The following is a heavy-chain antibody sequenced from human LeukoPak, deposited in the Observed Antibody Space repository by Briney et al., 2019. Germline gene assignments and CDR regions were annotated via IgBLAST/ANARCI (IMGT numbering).Heavy chain of an antibody. CDR3: ARGLSRYGEYYDSSGYPSGFDY. V-gene: IGHV4-30-4*08. Sequence: SQTLSLTCTVSGGSISSGDYYWSWIRQPPGKGLEWIGYIYYSGSTYYNPSLKSRVTISVDTSKNQFSLKLSSVTAADAAVYYCARGLSRYGEYYDSSGYPSGFDYWGQGTLVTVS. CDR2: IYYSGST. CDR1: GGSISSGDYY. D-gene: IGHD3-22*01. J-gene: IGHJ4*02.